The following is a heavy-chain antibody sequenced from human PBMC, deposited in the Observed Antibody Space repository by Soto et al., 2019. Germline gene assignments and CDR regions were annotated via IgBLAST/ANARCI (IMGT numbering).Heavy chain of an antibody. J-gene: IGHJ5*02. CDR1: GYTFTSYY. V-gene: IGHV1-46*01. CDR3: ARGTYVVVRGDWFDP. Sequence: QVQLLQSGAEVKKPGASVKVSCKASGYTFTSYYMHWVRQAPGQGLEWMGIINPSGGSTSYAQKFQGRVTMTRDTSTSTVYMELSSLRSEDTAVYYCARGTYVVVRGDWFDPWGQGTLVTVSS. CDR2: INPSGGST. D-gene: IGHD3-10*01.